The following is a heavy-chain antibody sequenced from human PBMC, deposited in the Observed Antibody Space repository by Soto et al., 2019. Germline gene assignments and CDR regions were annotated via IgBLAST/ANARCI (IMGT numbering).Heavy chain of an antibody. V-gene: IGHV3-23*01. J-gene: IGHJ5*02. D-gene: IGHD4-17*01. CDR3: AKTMTKVINNWFEP. CDR2: ISGSGGST. CDR1: GFTFSSYA. Sequence: GGSLRLSCAASGFTFSSYAMIWVRQAPGKGLEWVSAISGSGGSTYYADSVKGRFTISRDNSKNTLYLQMNSLGAEDTAVYYCAKTMTKVINNWFEPWGQGTLVTLSS.